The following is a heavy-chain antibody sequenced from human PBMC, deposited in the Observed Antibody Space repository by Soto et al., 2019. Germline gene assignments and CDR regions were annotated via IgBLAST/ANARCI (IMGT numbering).Heavy chain of an antibody. J-gene: IGHJ6*02. CDR2: IIPIFGTA. D-gene: IGHD5-12*01. CDR1: GGTFSSYA. CDR3: ASERAEMATIGGMDV. V-gene: IGHV1-69*13. Sequence: SVKVSCKASGGTFSSYAISWVRQAPGQGLEWMGGIIPIFGTANYAQKFQGRVTITADESTSTAYMELSSLRSEDTAVYYCASERAEMATIGGMDVWGQGTTVTVSS.